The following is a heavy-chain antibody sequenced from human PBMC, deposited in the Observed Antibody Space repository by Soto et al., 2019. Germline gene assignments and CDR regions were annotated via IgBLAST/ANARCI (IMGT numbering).Heavy chain of an antibody. CDR3: VRGPDYEGYFDY. CDR2: IILPFGTP. D-gene: IGHD3-22*01. V-gene: IGHV1-69*12. CDR1: GTTFSNYA. Sequence: QVRLVQSGAEVKKTGSSVKVSCKASGTTFSNYAIGWVRQAPGQGLEWMGGIILPFGTPNYAQKFQGRVTXXAHXSMTTAFMELRGLRSEDTAVYFCVRGPDYEGYFDYWGQGTLVTVSS. J-gene: IGHJ4*02.